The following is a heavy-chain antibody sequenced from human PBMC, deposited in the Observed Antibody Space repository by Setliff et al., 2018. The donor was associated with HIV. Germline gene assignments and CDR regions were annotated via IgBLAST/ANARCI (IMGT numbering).Heavy chain of an antibody. D-gene: IGHD3-22*01. Sequence: NPSETLSLTCAVYGGSFRGYYWTWIRQFPGKGLEWIGDIDHIGRTNYNPSLKSRATISVYTTKNQFLLKLRSVTAADTAVYCCARGSYYDTSGYRPGYFDYWGQETLVTVSS. CDR2: IDHIGRT. CDR3: ARGSYYDTSGYRPGYFDY. CDR1: GGSFRGYY. V-gene: IGHV4-34*01. J-gene: IGHJ4*02.